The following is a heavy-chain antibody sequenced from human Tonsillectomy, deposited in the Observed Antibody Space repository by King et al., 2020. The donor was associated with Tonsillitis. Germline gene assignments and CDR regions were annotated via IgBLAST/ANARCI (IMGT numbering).Heavy chain of an antibody. CDR3: ATAGGGFDY. CDR2: IYYSGST. Sequence: LQLQESGPGLVKPSETLSLTCTVSGGSISSSSYYWGWIRQPPWKGLEWIGSIYYSGSTYYNPSLKSRVTISVDTSKNQFSLKLSSVTAADTAVYYCATAGGGFDYWGQGTLVTVSS. V-gene: IGHV4-39*01. D-gene: IGHD2-15*01. J-gene: IGHJ4*02. CDR1: GGSISSSSYY.